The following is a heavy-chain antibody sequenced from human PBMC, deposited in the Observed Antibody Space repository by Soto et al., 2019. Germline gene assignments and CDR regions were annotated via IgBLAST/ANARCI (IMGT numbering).Heavy chain of an antibody. Sequence: SETLSLTCTVSGGSISGYYWSWIRQPPGKGLEWIGYIYYSGSTIYNPSLKSRVTISVDTSKNQFSLKLSSVTAADAAVYYCARARYDSSGYYYFDYWGQGTLVTVSS. CDR2: IYYSGST. J-gene: IGHJ4*02. V-gene: IGHV4-59*01. CDR3: ARARYDSSGYYYFDY. D-gene: IGHD3-22*01. CDR1: GGSISGYY.